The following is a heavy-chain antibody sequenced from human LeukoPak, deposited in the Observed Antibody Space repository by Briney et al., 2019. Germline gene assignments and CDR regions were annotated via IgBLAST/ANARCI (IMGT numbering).Heavy chain of an antibody. Sequence: ASVKVSCKASGYTFTSYGISWVRQAPGQGLEWMGWISAYNGNTNYAQKLQGRVTMTTDTSTSTAYMELRSLRSDDTAVYYCARRNGIAGAGIFWWFDPWGQGTLVTVSS. CDR1: GYTFTSYG. J-gene: IGHJ5*02. CDR3: ARRNGIAGAGIFWWFDP. CDR2: ISAYNGNT. D-gene: IGHD6-13*01. V-gene: IGHV1-18*01.